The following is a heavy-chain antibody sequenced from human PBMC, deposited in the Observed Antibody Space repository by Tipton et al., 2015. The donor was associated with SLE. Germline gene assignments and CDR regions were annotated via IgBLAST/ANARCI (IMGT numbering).Heavy chain of an antibody. J-gene: IGHJ6*02. CDR2: IYYSGST. CDR3: ARVPGELYYYYGMDV. CDR1: GGSISSHY. Sequence: TLSLTCTVSGGSISSHYWSWIRQPPGKGLEWIGYIYYSGSTNYNPSLKSRVTISVDTSKNQFSLKLSSVTAADTAVYYCARVPGELYYYYGMDVWGQGTTVTVSS. V-gene: IGHV4-59*08. D-gene: IGHD1-26*01.